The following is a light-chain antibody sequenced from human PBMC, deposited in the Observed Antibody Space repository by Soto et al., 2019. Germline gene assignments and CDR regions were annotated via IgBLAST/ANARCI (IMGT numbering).Light chain of an antibody. CDR2: WAS. Sequence: DIVMTQSPDSLAVSLGERATINCKSSQNVLYSSNNKNYLAWYQQKPGQPPKLLIYWASTRESGVPDRFSGSGSGTDFTLTISSLQAEDVAVYYCQQYYSTPPTFGPGTKVDIK. CDR1: QNVLYSSNNKNY. J-gene: IGKJ3*01. CDR3: QQYYSTPPT. V-gene: IGKV4-1*01.